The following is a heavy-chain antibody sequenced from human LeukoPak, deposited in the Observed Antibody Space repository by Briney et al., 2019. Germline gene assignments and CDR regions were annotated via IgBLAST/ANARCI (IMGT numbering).Heavy chain of an antibody. D-gene: IGHD2-2*01. CDR2: IIPIFGTA. Sequence: SVKVSCKASGGTFSSYAISWVRQAPGQGLEWMGGIIPIFGTANYAQKFQGRVTMTRDTSTSTVYMELSSLRSEDTAVYYCARTGLGGSTSSHWFDPWGQGTLVTVSS. V-gene: IGHV1-69*05. J-gene: IGHJ5*02. CDR3: ARTGLGGSTSSHWFDP. CDR1: GGTFSSYA.